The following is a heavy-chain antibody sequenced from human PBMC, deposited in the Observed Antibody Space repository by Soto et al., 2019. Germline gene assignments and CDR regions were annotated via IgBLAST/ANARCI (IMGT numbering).Heavy chain of an antibody. CDR1: CFSISYNSSY. CDR3: ARLVVVAPVANA. J-gene: IGHJ5*02. Sequence: PSDTLSLTCSVTCFSISYNSSYWGSIRQPPGKGLEWVGGIFYTGTTYYSPSLKDRVTISVDTSKNSFSLNLTSVTAADTAVYFCARLVVVAPVANAWGQGTLVT. V-gene: IGHV4-39*02. CDR2: IFYTGTT. D-gene: IGHD2-2*01.